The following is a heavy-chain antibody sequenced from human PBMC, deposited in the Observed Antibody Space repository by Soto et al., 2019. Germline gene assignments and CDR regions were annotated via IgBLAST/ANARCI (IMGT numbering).Heavy chain of an antibody. CDR3: ARDGRYCSSTSCYFDY. CDR2: IKQDGSEK. D-gene: IGHD2-2*01. Sequence: GSLRLSCAASGFTFSSYWMSWVRQAPGKGLEWVANIKQDGSEKYYVDSVKGRFTISRDNAKNSLYLQMNSLRAEDTAVYYCARDGRYCSSTSCYFDYWGQGTLVTVSS. J-gene: IGHJ4*02. V-gene: IGHV3-7*01. CDR1: GFTFSSYW.